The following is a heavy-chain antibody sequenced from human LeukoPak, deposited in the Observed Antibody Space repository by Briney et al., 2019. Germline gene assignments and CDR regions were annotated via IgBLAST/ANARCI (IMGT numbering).Heavy chain of an antibody. D-gene: IGHD6-6*01. CDR1: GFTFSTYG. CDR2: ISTNSANT. V-gene: IGHV3-23*01. J-gene: IGHJ4*02. CDR3: AKGQSTIATRSFDS. Sequence: GGSLRLSCAASGFTFSTYGMNWVRQAPGKGLEWVSTISTNSANTYYTDSVKGRFTISRDNSKNTLFMQMNSLRAEDTAVYCCAKGQSTIATRSFDSWGQGTLATVSS.